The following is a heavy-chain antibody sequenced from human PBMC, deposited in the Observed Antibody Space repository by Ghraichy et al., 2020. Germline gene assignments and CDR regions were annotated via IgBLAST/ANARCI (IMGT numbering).Heavy chain of an antibody. CDR1: GGSISSYY. Sequence: SETLSLTCTVSGGSISSYYWSWIRQPPGKGLEWIGYIYYSGSTNYNPSLKSRVSISVDTSKNQFSLKLSSVTAADTAMYYCARDRGANDFWSGYYTWYFDLWGRGTLVTVSS. CDR2: IYYSGST. D-gene: IGHD3-3*01. V-gene: IGHV4-59*01. CDR3: ARDRGANDFWSGYYTWYFDL. J-gene: IGHJ2*01.